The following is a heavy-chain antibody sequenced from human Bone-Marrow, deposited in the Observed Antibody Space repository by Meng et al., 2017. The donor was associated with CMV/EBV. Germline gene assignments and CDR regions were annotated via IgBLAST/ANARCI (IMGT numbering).Heavy chain of an antibody. Sequence: GESLKISCAASGFTFSSYSMNWVRQAPGKGLEWVSSISSSSSYIYYADSVKGRFTISRDNAKNSLYLQMNSLRAEDTAVYYCARGSGYQFDYWGRGNLVTVSS. CDR3: ARGSGYQFDY. CDR2: ISSSSSYI. J-gene: IGHJ4*02. CDR1: GFTFSSYS. V-gene: IGHV3-21*01. D-gene: IGHD3-22*01.